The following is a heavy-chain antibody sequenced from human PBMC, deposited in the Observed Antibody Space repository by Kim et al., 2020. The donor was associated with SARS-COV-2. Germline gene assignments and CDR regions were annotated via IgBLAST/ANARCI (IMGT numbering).Heavy chain of an antibody. J-gene: IGHJ4*02. Sequence: ASVKVSCKASGYTFTGYYIHWVRQAPGQGLEWMGWINPISGGTNYAQKFQGRVTMTSDTSITTANMELNRLTSDDTDVYFCARGDAGVSDYWGQGTLVTVSS. CDR1: GYTFTGYY. CDR3: ARGDAGVSDY. CDR2: INPISGGT. V-gene: IGHV1-2*02. D-gene: IGHD3-16*01.